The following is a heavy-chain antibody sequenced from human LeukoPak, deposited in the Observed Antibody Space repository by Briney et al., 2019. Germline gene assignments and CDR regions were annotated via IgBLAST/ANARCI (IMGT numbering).Heavy chain of an antibody. J-gene: IGHJ4*02. CDR3: ARENYSGYDFYDY. V-gene: IGHV3-74*01. Sequence: RSGESLRLSCAASGFTFSSYWMHWVRQAPGKGLVWVSLINSEGSSRNYADSVKGRFTISRDNAKNTLYLQMNSLRVEDTAVYYCARENYSGYDFYDYWGQGSLATVS. CDR1: GFTFSSYW. CDR2: INSEGSSR. D-gene: IGHD5-12*01.